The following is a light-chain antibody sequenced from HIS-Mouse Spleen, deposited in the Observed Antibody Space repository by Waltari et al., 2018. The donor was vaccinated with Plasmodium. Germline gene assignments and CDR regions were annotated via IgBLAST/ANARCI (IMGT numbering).Light chain of an antibody. CDR3: QQYNSYSGT. Sequence: DIQMTHSPSTLSASLGDRVPITCRASQSISSWLAWYQQKPGKAPKLLIYKASSLESGVPSRFSGSGSGTEFTLTISSLQPDDFATYYCQQYNSYSGTFGQGTKLEIK. V-gene: IGKV1-5*03. CDR1: QSISSW. CDR2: KAS. J-gene: IGKJ2*01.